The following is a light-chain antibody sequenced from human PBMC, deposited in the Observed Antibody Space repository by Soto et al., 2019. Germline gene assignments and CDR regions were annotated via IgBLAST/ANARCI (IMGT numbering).Light chain of an antibody. CDR3: SSHTISSALQV. Sequence: QSVLTQPASVSGSPGQSITISCTGTISDFVVYNYVSWYQQHPGKAPKLMIYGVSNRPSGVSNRFSGSKSGNTASLTISGLQADDEVDYYCSSHTISSALQVFGTGTKVTV. J-gene: IGLJ1*01. V-gene: IGLV2-14*01. CDR1: ISDFVVYNY. CDR2: GVS.